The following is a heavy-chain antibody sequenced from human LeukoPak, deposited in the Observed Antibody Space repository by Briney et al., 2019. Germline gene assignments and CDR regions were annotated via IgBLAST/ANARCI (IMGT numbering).Heavy chain of an antibody. J-gene: IGHJ4*02. CDR1: GFSFSSYG. V-gene: IGHV3-48*01. Sequence: PGGSLRLSCAASGFSFSSYGMNWVRQAPGQGLEWVSYISSTSGTIYYADSVKGRFTISRDNSKNTLYLQMNSLRAEDTAVYYCAKRRQWLADDYWGQGTLVTVSS. CDR3: AKRRQWLADDY. D-gene: IGHD6-19*01. CDR2: ISSTSGTI.